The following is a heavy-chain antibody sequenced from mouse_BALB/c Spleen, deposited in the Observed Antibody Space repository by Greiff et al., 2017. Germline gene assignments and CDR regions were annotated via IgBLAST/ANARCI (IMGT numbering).Heavy chain of an antibody. J-gene: IGHJ4*01. D-gene: IGHD2-1*01. CDR3: ARRDGNYGMDY. CDR1: GFTFSSYT. Sequence: EVQGVESGGGLVQPGGSLKLSCAASGFTFSSYTMSWVRQTPEKRLEWVAYISNGGGSTYYPDTVKGRFTISRDNAKNTLYLQMSSLKSEDTAMYYCARRDGNYGMDYWGQGTSVTVSS. V-gene: IGHV5-12-2*01. CDR2: ISNGGGST.